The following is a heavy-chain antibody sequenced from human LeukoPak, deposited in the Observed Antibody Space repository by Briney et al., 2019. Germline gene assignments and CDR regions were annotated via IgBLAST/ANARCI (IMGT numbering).Heavy chain of an antibody. Sequence: SETLSLTCTVSGGSISSYYWSWIRQPPGKGLEWIGYIYYSGSTNYNPSLKSRVTISVDTSKNQFSLKLSSVTAADTAVYYCARQDGDYLFDYWGQGTLVTVPS. CDR1: GGSISSYY. CDR3: ARQDGDYLFDY. CDR2: IYYSGST. D-gene: IGHD4-17*01. J-gene: IGHJ4*02. V-gene: IGHV4-59*08.